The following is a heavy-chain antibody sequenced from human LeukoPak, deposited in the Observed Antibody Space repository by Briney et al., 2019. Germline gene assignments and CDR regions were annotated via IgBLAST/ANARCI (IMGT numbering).Heavy chain of an antibody. D-gene: IGHD2-2*01. CDR1: GGSFSGYY. J-gene: IGHJ4*02. Sequence: SETLSLTCAVYGGSFSGYYWSWIRQPPGKGLEWLGEINHSGSTNYNPSLKSLVTISVDSSKNQFSLKLSSVAAADTAVYYCARVANCSSTSCYPAVDYWGQGTLVTVSS. V-gene: IGHV4-34*01. CDR2: INHSGST. CDR3: ARVANCSSTSCYPAVDY.